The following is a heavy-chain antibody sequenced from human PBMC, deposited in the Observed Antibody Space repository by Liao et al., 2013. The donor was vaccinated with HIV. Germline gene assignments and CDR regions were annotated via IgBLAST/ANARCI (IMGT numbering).Heavy chain of an antibody. V-gene: IGHV4-34*01. CDR1: GASFSGYY. Sequence: VQLQQWGAGLLKPSETLSLTCAVYGASFSGYYWSWIRQAPGKGLEWIGEINHSGSTNYNPSLKSRVTMSVDTSNNQFSLTLNSLTAADTAVYYCASGRYHLLWDDWGQGTQVTVSS. J-gene: IGHJ4*02. CDR3: ASGRYHLLWDD. D-gene: IGHD2-2*01. CDR2: INHSGST.